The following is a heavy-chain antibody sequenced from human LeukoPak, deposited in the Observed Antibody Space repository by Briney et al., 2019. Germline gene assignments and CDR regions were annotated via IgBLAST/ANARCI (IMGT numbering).Heavy chain of an antibody. CDR1: GGSFSGYY. CDR2: INHSGST. Sequence: PSETLSLTCAVYGGSFSGYYWSWIRQPPGKGLEWIGEINHSGSTNYNPSLKSRVTISVDTSKNQFSLKLSSVTAADTAVYYCARGRRSRFGSSPVHKSPSDYWGQGTLVTVSS. V-gene: IGHV4-34*01. CDR3: ARGRRSRFGSSPVHKSPSDY. J-gene: IGHJ4*02. D-gene: IGHD6-6*01.